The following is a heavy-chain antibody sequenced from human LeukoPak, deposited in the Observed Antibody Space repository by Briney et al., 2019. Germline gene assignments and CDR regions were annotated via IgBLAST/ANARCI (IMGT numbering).Heavy chain of an antibody. CDR2: INHSGST. V-gene: IGHV4-34*01. CDR1: GGSFSGYY. D-gene: IGHD3-10*01. J-gene: IGHJ2*01. Sequence: PSETLSLTCAVYGGSFSGYYWSWVRQPPGKGLEWIGEINHSGSTNYNPSLKSRVTISVDTSKNQFSLKLSSVTAADTAVYYCARQGGYYGSGSYYTIDWYFDLWGRGTLVTVSS. CDR3: ARQGGYYGSGSYYTIDWYFDL.